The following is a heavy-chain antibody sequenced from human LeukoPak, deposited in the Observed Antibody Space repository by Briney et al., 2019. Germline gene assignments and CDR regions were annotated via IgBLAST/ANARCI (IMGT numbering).Heavy chain of an antibody. CDR1: GGSFSGYY. D-gene: IGHD2-21*01. V-gene: IGHV4-34*01. Sequence: PSETLSLTCAVYGGSFSGYYWSWIRQPPGRGLEWIGEINHSGSTNYNPSLKSRVTMSVDTSKNQFSLKLSSVTAADTAVYYCARIGILLWTASRFDYWGQGTLVTVSS. J-gene: IGHJ4*02. CDR2: INHSGST. CDR3: ARIGILLWTASRFDY.